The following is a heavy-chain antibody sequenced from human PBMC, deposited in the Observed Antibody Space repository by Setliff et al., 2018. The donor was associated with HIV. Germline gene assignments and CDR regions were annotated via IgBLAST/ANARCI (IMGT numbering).Heavy chain of an antibody. J-gene: IGHJ4*02. D-gene: IGHD3-10*01. V-gene: IGHV1-58*02. CDR3: ATLVRGVAPFDD. Sequence: SVKVSCKASGFTFSSSAIHWVRQAHGQRLEWIGWIVVDSGDTNYAQKFQNRVALTRDVSTRTAYMELSSLRSEDTAVYYCATLVRGVAPFDDWGQGTLVTVSS. CDR2: IVVDSGDT. CDR1: GFTFSSSA.